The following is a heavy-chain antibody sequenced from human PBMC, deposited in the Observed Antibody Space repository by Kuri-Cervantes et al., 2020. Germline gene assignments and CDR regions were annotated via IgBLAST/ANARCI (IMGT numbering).Heavy chain of an antibody. CDR2: IYYSGST. CDR3: ARDREYWYFDL. Sequence: GSLRLSCTASGGSISSYYWSWIRQPPGKGLEWIGYIYYSGSTNYNPSLKSRVTISVDTSKNQFSLKLSSVTAADTAVYYCARDREYWYFDLWGRGTLVTVSS. CDR1: GGSISSYY. J-gene: IGHJ2*01. V-gene: IGHV4-59*13.